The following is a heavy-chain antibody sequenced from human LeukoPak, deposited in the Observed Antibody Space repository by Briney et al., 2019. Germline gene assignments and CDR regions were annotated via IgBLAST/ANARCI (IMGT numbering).Heavy chain of an antibody. D-gene: IGHD5/OR15-5a*01. Sequence: SETLSLTCDVYGGSFSGYYWSWIRQPQGKGLEWIGEINQSGGTNYNPSLKSRVSILIDTSKNQFTAADTAVYYCARFYDLTGGYYAYGMDVWGQGTTVTVSS. CDR1: GGSFSGYY. CDR3: ARFYDLTGGYYAYGMDV. V-gene: IGHV4-34*01. CDR2: INQSGGT. J-gene: IGHJ6*02.